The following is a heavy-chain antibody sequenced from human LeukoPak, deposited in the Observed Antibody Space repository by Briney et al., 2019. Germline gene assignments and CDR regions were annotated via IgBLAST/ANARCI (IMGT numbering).Heavy chain of an antibody. V-gene: IGHV4-4*02. Sequence: SETLSLTCAVSGGSISSSNWWSWVRQPPGKGLEWVGEIYHSGSTNNNPSLRGRVTISIDKSKDQFSLKLSSVTAADTAVYYCARDLTSYYDSTSRDAFDIWGQGTMVTVSS. CDR2: IYHSGST. D-gene: IGHD3-22*01. CDR3: ARDLTSYYDSTSRDAFDI. J-gene: IGHJ3*02. CDR1: GGSISSSNW.